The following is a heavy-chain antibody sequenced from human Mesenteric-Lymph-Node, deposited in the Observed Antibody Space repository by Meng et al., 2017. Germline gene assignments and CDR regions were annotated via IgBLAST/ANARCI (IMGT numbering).Heavy chain of an antibody. Sequence: GGSLRLSCAASGFTFSNAWMSWVRQAPGKGLEWVGRIKSKTDGGTTDYAAPVKGKFTITRDDSKNTLYLHMNSRKTEDTAVYYCTTDSLGIAAPEFDYWGQGTLVTVSS. CDR2: IKSKTDGGTT. CDR1: GFTFSNAW. D-gene: IGHD6-13*01. V-gene: IGHV3-15*01. J-gene: IGHJ4*02. CDR3: TTDSLGIAAPEFDY.